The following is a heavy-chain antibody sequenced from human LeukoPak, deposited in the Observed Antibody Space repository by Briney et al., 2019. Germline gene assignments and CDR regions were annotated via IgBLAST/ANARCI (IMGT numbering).Heavy chain of an antibody. J-gene: IGHJ4*02. D-gene: IGHD6-13*01. Sequence: GGSLRLSCAASGFTFDDYGMSWVRQAPGKGLEWVSGINWNGGSTGYADSVKGRFTISRDNAKNSLYLQMNSLRAEDTAVYYCAKGVAAAGKGHYVYWGQGTLVTVSS. CDR3: AKGVAAAGKGHYVY. CDR1: GFTFDDYG. V-gene: IGHV3-20*04. CDR2: INWNGGST.